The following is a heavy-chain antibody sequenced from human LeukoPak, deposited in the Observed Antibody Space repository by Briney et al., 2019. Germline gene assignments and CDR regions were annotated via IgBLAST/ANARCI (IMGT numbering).Heavy chain of an antibody. CDR1: GFIFTDYY. V-gene: IGHV3-11*01. Sequence: GGSLRLSCAASGFIFTDYYMSWNRQAPGKGLEWISYISDSGGTKHYADSVKGRFTISRDNAKNSLYLQTNSLRAEDTAVYYCSRGAGPLFDPWGQGTRVTVSS. CDR2: ISDSGGTK. CDR3: SRGAGPLFDP. J-gene: IGHJ5*02.